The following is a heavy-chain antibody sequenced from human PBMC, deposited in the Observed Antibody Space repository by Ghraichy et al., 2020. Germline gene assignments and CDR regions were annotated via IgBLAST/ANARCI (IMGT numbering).Heavy chain of an antibody. CDR2: INHSGST. CDR3: ARALPRFTVVTRYWYFDL. Sequence: SQTLSLTCAVYGGSFSSYYWSWIRQPPGKGLEWIGEINHSGSTNYNPSLKSRVTISVDTSKNQFSLKLSSVTAADTAVYYCARALPRFTVVTRYWYFDLWGRGTLVTVSS. V-gene: IGHV4-34*01. J-gene: IGHJ2*01. D-gene: IGHD4-23*01. CDR1: GGSFSSYY.